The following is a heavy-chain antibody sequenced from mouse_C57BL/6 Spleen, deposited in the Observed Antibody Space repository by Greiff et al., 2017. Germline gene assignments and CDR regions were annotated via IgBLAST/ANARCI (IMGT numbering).Heavy chain of an antibody. CDR2: IDPEDGET. CDR3: PSPSYGSSYLY. Sequence: EVQLQESGAELVKPGASVKLSCTASGFNIKDYYMHWVKQRTEQGLEGIGRIDPEDGETKYAPKFQGKATITADTSSNPAYLQLSSLTSEDTAVYYCPSPSYGSSYLYWGQGTTLTVSS. D-gene: IGHD1-1*01. CDR1: GFNIKDYY. V-gene: IGHV14-2*01. J-gene: IGHJ2*01.